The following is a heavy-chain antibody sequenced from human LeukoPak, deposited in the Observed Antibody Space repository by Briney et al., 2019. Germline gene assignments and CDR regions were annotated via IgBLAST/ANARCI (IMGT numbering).Heavy chain of an antibody. D-gene: IGHD6-13*01. Sequence: GGSLRLSCAASGFTFSXXXXXXXRXXXXXXLXXXXXXXXXSSYIYYADSVKGRFXISRDNAKNSLYLQMNSLRAEDTAVYYCARGSWQQLVLWGVGYYFDYWGQGTLVTVSS. CDR3: ARGSWQQLVLWGVGYYFDY. J-gene: IGHJ4*02. CDR1: GFTFSXXX. V-gene: IGHV3-21*01. CDR2: XXXXSSYI.